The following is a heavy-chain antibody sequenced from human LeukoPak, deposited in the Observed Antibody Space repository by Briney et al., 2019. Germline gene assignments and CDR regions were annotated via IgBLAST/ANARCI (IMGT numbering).Heavy chain of an antibody. CDR2: ISHSGSP. V-gene: IGHV4/OR15-8*01. Sequence: SETLSLTCGVSGGSICSGKWWSWVGQPPGKGLEWIGGISHSGSPNYNPSLKSRLTISVDLPRNQFSLDLRSVTAADTAVYYCARDAAAGYSLACWGQGTLVTVSS. D-gene: IGHD6-13*01. J-gene: IGHJ4*02. CDR1: GGSICSGKW. CDR3: ARDAAAGYSLAC.